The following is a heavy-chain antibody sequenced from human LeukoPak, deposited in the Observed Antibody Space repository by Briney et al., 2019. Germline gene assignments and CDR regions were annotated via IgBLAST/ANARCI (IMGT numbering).Heavy chain of an antibody. V-gene: IGHV3-30-3*01. Sequence: GRSLRLSCAASGFTFSSYAMHWVRQAPGKGLEWVAVISYDGSNKYYADSVKGRFTISRDNSKNTLYLQMNSLRAEDTAVYYCAREQRGKYDFWSGSWLDYWGQGTLVTVTS. CDR3: AREQRGKYDFWSGSWLDY. D-gene: IGHD3-3*01. CDR1: GFTFSSYA. CDR2: ISYDGSNK. J-gene: IGHJ4*02.